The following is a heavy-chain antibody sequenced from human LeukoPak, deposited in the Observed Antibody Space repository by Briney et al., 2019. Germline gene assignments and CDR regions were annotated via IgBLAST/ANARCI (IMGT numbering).Heavy chain of an antibody. V-gene: IGHV4-59*01. CDR3: ARGGRYYYGSGSYGNWFDP. CDR1: GGSISSYY. J-gene: IGHJ5*02. CDR2: IYYSGST. D-gene: IGHD3-10*01. Sequence: SETLSLTCTVSGGSISSYYWSWIRQPPGKGLEWIGYIYYSGSTNYNPSLKSRVTISVDTFKNQFSLKLSSVTAADTAVYYCARGGRYYYGSGSYGNWFDPWGQGTLVTVSS.